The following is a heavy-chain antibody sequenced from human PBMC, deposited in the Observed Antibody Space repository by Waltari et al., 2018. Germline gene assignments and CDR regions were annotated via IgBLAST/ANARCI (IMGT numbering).Heavy chain of an antibody. J-gene: IGHJ3*02. CDR1: GGTFSTST. CDR2: IIPILDIA. CDR3: ARGTAAFDI. V-gene: IGHV1-69*10. Sequence: QVQLVQSGAEVKKPGSSVKVSCQASGGTFSTSTISWVRQAPGQGLEWMGGIIPILDIANYAQKFQGRVTITANKSTTTAYMELSSLRFEDTAVYYCARGTAAFDIWGQGTMVTVSS. D-gene: IGHD2-2*01.